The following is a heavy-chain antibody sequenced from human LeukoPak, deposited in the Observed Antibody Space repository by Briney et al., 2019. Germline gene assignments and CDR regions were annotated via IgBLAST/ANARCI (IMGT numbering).Heavy chain of an antibody. V-gene: IGHV3-23*01. CDR2: ISGSGGST. Sequence: GGSLRLSCAASGFTFSSYVMSWVRQAPGKGLEWVSAISGSGGSTYYADSVKGRFTISRDNSKNTLYLQMNSLRAEDTAVYYCAKDKVGQRKPFDYWGQGTLVTVSS. CDR3: AKDKVGQRKPFDY. CDR1: GFTFSSYV. J-gene: IGHJ4*02.